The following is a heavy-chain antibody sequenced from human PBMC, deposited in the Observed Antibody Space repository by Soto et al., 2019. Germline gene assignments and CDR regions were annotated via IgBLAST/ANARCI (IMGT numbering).Heavy chain of an antibody. CDR2: ISGSGGST. V-gene: IGHV3-23*01. CDR1: GFTFSSYA. Sequence: GGSLRLSCAASGFTFSSYAMSWVRQAPGKGLEWVSAISGSGGSTYYADSVKGRFTISRDNSKNTLYLQMNSLRAEDTAVYYCAKADLLTGDEDYYYYYMDVWGKGTTVTVSS. J-gene: IGHJ6*03. D-gene: IGHD7-27*01. CDR3: AKADLLTGDEDYYYYYMDV.